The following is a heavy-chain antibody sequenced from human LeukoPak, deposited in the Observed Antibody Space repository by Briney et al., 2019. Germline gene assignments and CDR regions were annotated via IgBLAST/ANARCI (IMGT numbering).Heavy chain of an antibody. D-gene: IGHD6-19*01. J-gene: IGHJ4*02. CDR2: IYTSGST. V-gene: IGHV4-61*02. Sequence: PSQTLSLTCTVHGGSISSGSYYWGWIRQPAGKGLEWIGRIYTSGSTNYNPSLKSRVTISVDTSKTQFSLKLSSVTAADTAVYYCARGRRLPGYSSGWYDIPARRGPYYFDYWGQGTLVTVSS. CDR3: ARGRRLPGYSSGWYDIPARRGPYYFDY. CDR1: GGSISSGSYY.